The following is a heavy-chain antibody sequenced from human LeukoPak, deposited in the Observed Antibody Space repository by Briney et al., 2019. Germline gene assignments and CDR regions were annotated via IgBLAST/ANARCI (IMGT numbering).Heavy chain of an antibody. V-gene: IGHV3-23*01. J-gene: IGHJ4*02. D-gene: IGHD5-12*01. CDR3: AKDRGYGGYVYYFDY. CDR2: ISGSGGST. Sequence: GGSLRLSCAASGFTFSSNAMSWVRQAPGRGLEWVSAISGSGGSTYYADSVKGRFTISRDNSKNTLYLQMNSLRAEDTAVYYCAKDRGYGGYVYYFDYWGQGTLVTVSS. CDR1: GFTFSSNA.